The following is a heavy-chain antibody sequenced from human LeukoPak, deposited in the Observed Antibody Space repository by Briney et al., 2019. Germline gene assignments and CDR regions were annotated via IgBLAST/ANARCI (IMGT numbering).Heavy chain of an antibody. Sequence: ASVKVSCKVSGYTLTELSMHWVRQAPGKGLEWMGGFDPEDGETIYAQKFQGRVTMTEDTSTDTAYMVLSSLRSEDTAVYYCATVGYYYGNSFDYWGQGTLVTVSS. V-gene: IGHV1-24*01. CDR2: FDPEDGET. CDR1: GYTLTELS. J-gene: IGHJ4*02. CDR3: ATVGYYYGNSFDY. D-gene: IGHD3-22*01.